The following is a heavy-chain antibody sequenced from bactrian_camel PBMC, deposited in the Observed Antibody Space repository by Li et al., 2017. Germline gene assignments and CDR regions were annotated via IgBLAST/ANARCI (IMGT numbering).Heavy chain of an antibody. CDR2: IDMLGST. Sequence: HVQLVESGGGSVEPGGSLRLSCSPSGYGHITKCMGWFRQAPGKEPEGVATIDMLGSTTYADSVKGRFTISKDNAENSLFLQMSNLKPEDTAMYYCAASHSFILTPRFYRLESSDYPYRGQGTQVTVS. V-gene: IGHV3S53*01. CDR3: AASHSFILTPRFYRLESSDYPY. D-gene: IGHD4*01. J-gene: IGHJ4*01. CDR1: GYGHITKC.